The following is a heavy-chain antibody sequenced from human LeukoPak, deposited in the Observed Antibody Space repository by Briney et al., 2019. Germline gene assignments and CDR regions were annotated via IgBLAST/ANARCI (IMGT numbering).Heavy chain of an antibody. CDR1: GGSISSGSYY. V-gene: IGHV4-61*02. J-gene: IGHJ5*02. CDR2: IYTSGST. CDR3: ARDHIAVVPAAIYNWFDP. Sequence: SQTLSLTCTVSGGSISSGSYYWSWIRQPAGKGLEWIGRIYTSGSTNYNPSLKSRVTISVDTSKNQFSLKLSSVTAADTAVYYCARDHIAVVPAAIYNWFDPWGQGTLVTVSS. D-gene: IGHD2-2*01.